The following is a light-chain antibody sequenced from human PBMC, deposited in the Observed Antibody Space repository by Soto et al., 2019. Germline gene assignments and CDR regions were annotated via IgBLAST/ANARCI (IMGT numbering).Light chain of an antibody. CDR1: QSVSTN. J-gene: IGKJ1*01. CDR2: GAS. CDR3: QQYNNWPGT. Sequence: EILRTQSPATLSVSPGERATLSCRASQSVSTNLAWYQHKPGQAPRLLISGASTRATGLPARFSGSGSGTEFTLTISSLQSEDFAVYYCQQYNNWPGTFGQGTKVDIK. V-gene: IGKV3-15*01.